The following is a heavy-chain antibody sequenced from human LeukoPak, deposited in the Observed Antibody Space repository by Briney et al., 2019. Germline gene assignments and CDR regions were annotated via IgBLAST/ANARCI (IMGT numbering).Heavy chain of an antibody. V-gene: IGHV3-7*01. CDR2: IKKDGSEN. CDR3: ARDPYSSGWPSYCYYGMDV. J-gene: IGHJ6*02. Sequence: MXWVXXXPXKGLEWXANIKKDGSENYYVLSVKGRFTISRDNANNSLYLQMNTLTAEDTAVYYCARDPYSSGWPSYCYYGMDVWGQGTTVTVSS. D-gene: IGHD6-19*01.